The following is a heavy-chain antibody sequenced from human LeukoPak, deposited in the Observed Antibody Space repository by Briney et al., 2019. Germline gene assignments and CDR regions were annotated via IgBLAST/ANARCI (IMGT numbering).Heavy chain of an antibody. D-gene: IGHD6-13*01. Sequence: GGSLRLSCAASGFTFSSYSMNWVRQAPGKGLEWVSYISSSSSTIYYADSVKGRFTISRDNAKNSLYLQMNSLRAEDTAVYYSARVEGDSSSLLPDYWGQGTLVTVSS. J-gene: IGHJ4*02. CDR2: ISSSSSTI. V-gene: IGHV3-48*01. CDR3: ARVEGDSSSLLPDY. CDR1: GFTFSSYS.